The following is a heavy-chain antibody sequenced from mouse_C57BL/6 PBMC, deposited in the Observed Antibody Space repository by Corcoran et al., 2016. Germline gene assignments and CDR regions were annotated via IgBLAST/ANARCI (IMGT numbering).Heavy chain of an antibody. CDR3: ARSYDGYYAMDY. V-gene: IGHV1-18*01. J-gene: IGHJ4*01. CDR1: GYTFTDYN. Sequence: EVQLQQSGPELVKPGASVKIPCKASGYTFTDYNRDWVKQSHGKSLEWIGDINPNNGGTIYNQKFKGKATLTVDKSFSTAYMELRSLTSEDTAVYYCARSYDGYYAMDYWGQGTSVTVSS. D-gene: IGHD2-3*01. CDR2: INPNNGGT.